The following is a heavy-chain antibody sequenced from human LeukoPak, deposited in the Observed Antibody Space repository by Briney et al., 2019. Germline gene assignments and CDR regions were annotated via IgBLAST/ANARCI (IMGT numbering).Heavy chain of an antibody. D-gene: IGHD1-20*01. CDR2: IYYSGST. V-gene: IGHV4-39*07. CDR3: ARDGNWNQGGFDY. Sequence: SETLSLTCTVSGGSISSSSYYWGWIRQPPGKGLEWIGSIYYSGSTYYNPSLKSRVTMSVDTSKNQFSLKLSSVTAADTAVYYCARDGNWNQGGFDYWGQGTLVTVSS. J-gene: IGHJ4*02. CDR1: GGSISSSSYY.